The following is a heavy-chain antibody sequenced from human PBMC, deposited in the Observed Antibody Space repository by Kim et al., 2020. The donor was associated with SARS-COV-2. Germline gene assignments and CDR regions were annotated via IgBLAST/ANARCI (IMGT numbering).Heavy chain of an antibody. V-gene: IGHV1-69*01. D-gene: IGHD1-1*01. CDR2: GTA. CDR3: ARQLGYFDY. Sequence: GTANYAQKFQGRVTITADESTSTAYMELSSLRSEDTAVYYCARQLGYFDYWGQGTLVTVSS. J-gene: IGHJ4*02.